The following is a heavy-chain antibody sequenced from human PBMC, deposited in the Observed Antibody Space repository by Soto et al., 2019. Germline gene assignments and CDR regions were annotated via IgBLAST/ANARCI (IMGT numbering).Heavy chain of an antibody. D-gene: IGHD4-17*01. Sequence: ASVKVSCKASGYTFTSYAMHWVRQAPGQRLEWMGWINAGNGNTKYSQKFQGRVTITRDTSASTAYMELSSLRSEDTAVYYCATKYGDYDQDAYYYYGMDVWGQGTTVTVSS. CDR2: INAGNGNT. CDR3: ATKYGDYDQDAYYYYGMDV. CDR1: GYTFTSYA. J-gene: IGHJ6*02. V-gene: IGHV1-3*01.